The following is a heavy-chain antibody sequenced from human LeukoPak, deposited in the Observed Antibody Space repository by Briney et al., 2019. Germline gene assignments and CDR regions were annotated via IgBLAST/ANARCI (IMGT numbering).Heavy chain of an antibody. CDR2: IYWDDHK. V-gene: IGHV2-5*02. Sequence: SGPTLVNPTQTLTLTCTFSGFSLSTSGVGVGWIRQPPGKALEWLALIYWDDHKRYSPSLKSRLTITKDTSKNQVVLTMTNMDPVDTATYYCARKNQRITMVRGVIKSHYYFDYWGQGTLVTVSS. D-gene: IGHD3-10*01. J-gene: IGHJ4*02. CDR3: ARKNQRITMVRGVIKSHYYFDY. CDR1: GFSLSTSGVG.